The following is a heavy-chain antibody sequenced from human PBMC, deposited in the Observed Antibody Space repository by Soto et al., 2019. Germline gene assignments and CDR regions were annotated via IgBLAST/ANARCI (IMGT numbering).Heavy chain of an antibody. V-gene: IGHV1-3*04. J-gene: IGHJ4*02. CDR2: IHTGKGDT. CDR3: ARAAGCGGDCYPPDFDY. CDR1: GYIFSIFA. Sequence: ASVKVSCKAPGYIFSIFALHWVRQAPGQRLEWMGWIHTGKGDTKYSESFQGRVTIMRDTSASTSYMELSSLRSEDTGVYYCARAAGCGGDCYPPDFDYWGQGTLVTVSS. D-gene: IGHD2-21*02.